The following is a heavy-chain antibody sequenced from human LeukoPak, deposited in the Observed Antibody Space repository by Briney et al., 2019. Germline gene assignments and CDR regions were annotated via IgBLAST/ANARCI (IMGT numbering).Heavy chain of an antibody. CDR3: ATDLPFDY. CDR2: INWHGGAT. CDR1: GFTFDDYG. V-gene: IGHV3-20*04. Sequence: GGSLRLSCATSGFTFDDYGMAWVRQVPGKGLEWVSGINWHGGATCYADSVKGRFTISRDNSKNTLYLQMNSLRAEDTAVYYCATDLPFDYWGQGTLVTVSS. J-gene: IGHJ4*02.